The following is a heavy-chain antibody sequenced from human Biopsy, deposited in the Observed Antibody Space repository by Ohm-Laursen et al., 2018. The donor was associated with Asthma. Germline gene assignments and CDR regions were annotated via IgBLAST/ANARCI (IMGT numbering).Heavy chain of an antibody. J-gene: IGHJ4*02. D-gene: IGHD6-19*01. CDR1: RFTYE. V-gene: IGHV3-30-3*01. Sequence: SLRLSCTAPRFTYEVHWVRQAPGKGLEWVAVISYDGSSIYYADSVKGRFTISRDNSKNTLSLQMNSLTAEDTAVYYCAREGVAGTHIEDWGQGTLVTVPS. CDR2: ISYDGSSI. CDR3: AREGVAGTHIED.